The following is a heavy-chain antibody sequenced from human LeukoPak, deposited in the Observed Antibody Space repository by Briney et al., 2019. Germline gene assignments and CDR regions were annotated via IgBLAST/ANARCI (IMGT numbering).Heavy chain of an antibody. Sequence: PGGSLRLSCSASGFSFSNYVMSWVRQAPGMGLKWVSSMSGSGGGTYYADSVKGRFTISRDNSKDTLYLQMHSLRVEDTAVYYCVKGFEMATIYNWFDSWGQGTLVTVSS. V-gene: IGHV3-23*01. CDR1: GFSFSNYV. J-gene: IGHJ5*01. D-gene: IGHD5-24*01. CDR2: MSGSGGGT. CDR3: VKGFEMATIYNWFDS.